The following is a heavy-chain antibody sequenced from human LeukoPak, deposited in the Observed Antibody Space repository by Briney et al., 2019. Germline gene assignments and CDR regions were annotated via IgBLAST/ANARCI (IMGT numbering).Heavy chain of an antibody. CDR2: VNHSGST. J-gene: IGHJ5*02. Sequence: SETLSLTCAVYGGSFSGYSWSWIRQTPGKGLEWIGEVNHSGSTNYNPSLKSRVTISVDTSKNQFSLKLSSVTAADTAVYYCARVRPGGEQQLDNNWFYRWGQGTLVTVSS. CDR1: GGSFSGYS. CDR3: ARVRPGGEQQLDNNWFYR. V-gene: IGHV4-34*01. D-gene: IGHD6-13*01.